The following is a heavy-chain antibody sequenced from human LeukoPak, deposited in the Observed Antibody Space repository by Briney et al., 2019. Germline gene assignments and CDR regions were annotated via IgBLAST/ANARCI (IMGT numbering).Heavy chain of an antibody. V-gene: IGHV4-59*08. J-gene: IGHJ4*02. D-gene: IGHD6-13*01. CDR3: ARHEGYSSSQPFGY. CDR1: GGSISSYY. Sequence: SETLFLTCTVSGGSISSYYWSWIRQPPGKGLEWIGYIYYSGSTNYNPSLKSRVTISVDTSKNQFSLKLSSVTAADTAVYYCARHEGYSSSQPFGYWGQGTLVTVSS. CDR2: IYYSGST.